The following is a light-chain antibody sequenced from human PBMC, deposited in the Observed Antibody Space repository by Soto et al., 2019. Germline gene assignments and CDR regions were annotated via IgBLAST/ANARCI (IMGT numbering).Light chain of an antibody. CDR2: DAS. CDR3: LQTYTVPRT. J-gene: IGKJ2*01. CDR1: QSISTS. Sequence: DIQMTQSPSSLSASVGDRVTITCRASQSISTSLCWFQQKPGRAPKLLISDASTLQSGVPSRFSGSGFGTDFTLTISSLQPEDFAAYYCLQTYTVPRTFGQGTILDIK. V-gene: IGKV1-39*01.